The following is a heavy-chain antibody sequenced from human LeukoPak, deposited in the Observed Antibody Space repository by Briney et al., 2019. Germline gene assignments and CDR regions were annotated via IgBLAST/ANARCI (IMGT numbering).Heavy chain of an antibody. CDR1: GFTFSSYA. V-gene: IGHV3-30*04. CDR2: ISYDGSNK. CDR3: ARDWQYYDSGGYFDS. J-gene: IGHJ4*02. D-gene: IGHD3-22*01. Sequence: GGSLRLSCAASGFTFSSYAMHWVRQAPGKGLEWVAVISYDGSNKYYADSVKGRFTISRDNSKTTLYLQMNSLRAEDMAVYYCARDWQYYDSGGYFDSWGQGTLVTVSS.